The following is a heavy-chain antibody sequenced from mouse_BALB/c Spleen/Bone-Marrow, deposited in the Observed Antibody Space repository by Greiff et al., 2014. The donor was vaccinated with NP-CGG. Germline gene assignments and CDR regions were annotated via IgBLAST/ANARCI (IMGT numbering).Heavy chain of an antibody. CDR2: IYPGDGDT. CDR1: GYTFTSYR. D-gene: IGHD3-2*02. Sequence: QVQLQQSGAELARPGASVKLSCKASGYTFTSYRMQWVKQRPGQGLEWIGAIYPGDGDTRYTQKFKGKATLTADKSSSTAYMQLSSLASEDSAVYYCARGYPSDYWGQGTTLTVSS. CDR3: ARGYPSDY. J-gene: IGHJ2*01. V-gene: IGHV1-87*01.